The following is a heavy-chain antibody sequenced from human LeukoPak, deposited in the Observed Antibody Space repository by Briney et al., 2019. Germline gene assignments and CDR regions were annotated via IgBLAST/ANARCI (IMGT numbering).Heavy chain of an antibody. CDR1: GGTFSSYA. J-gene: IGHJ3*02. CDR3: ASAGYSYGLRAFDI. CDR2: IIPIFGTA. Sequence: SVKVSCKASGGTFSSYAIGWVRQAPGQGLEWMGGIIPIFGTANYAQKFQGRVTITTDESTSTAYMELSSLRSEDTAVYYCASAGYSYGLRAFDIWGQGTMVTVSS. D-gene: IGHD5-18*01. V-gene: IGHV1-69*05.